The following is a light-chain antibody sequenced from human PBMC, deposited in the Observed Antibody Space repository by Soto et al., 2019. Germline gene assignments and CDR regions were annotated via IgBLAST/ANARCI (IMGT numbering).Light chain of an antibody. CDR1: QSVSSSY. V-gene: IGKV3-20*01. J-gene: IGKJ4*01. CDR2: GAS. Sequence: EIVLTQSPGTLSLSPGERATLSCRASQSVSSSYLTWYQQKPGQAPRLLIYGASSRATGIPDRFSGSGSGTDFTLTISRLEPEDFAMYYCQQYGSSAPTFGGGTKVE. CDR3: QQYGSSAPT.